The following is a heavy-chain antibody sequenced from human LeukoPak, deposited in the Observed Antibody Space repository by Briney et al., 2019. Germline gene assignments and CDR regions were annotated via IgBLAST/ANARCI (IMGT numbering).Heavy chain of an antibody. D-gene: IGHD3-16*01. V-gene: IGHV3-43*02. CDR2: SSGDARTT. Sequence: AGTLTLSCAASGFTFKNFAKHWVRQPPAPGLELVSLSSGDARTTFYGDSVKGRFTISRDNSKNSLYLQMSSLRTEDTAFYYCAKDIGARRYKDYWGQGTLVIVSA. CDR1: GFTFKNFA. J-gene: IGHJ4*02. CDR3: AKDIGARRYKDY.